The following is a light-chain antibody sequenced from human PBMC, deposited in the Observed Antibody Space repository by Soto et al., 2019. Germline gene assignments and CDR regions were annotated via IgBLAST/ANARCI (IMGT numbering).Light chain of an antibody. Sequence: EIVMTQSPATLSVSPGERATLSCRASQSLNINLAWYQQKPGQAPRLLIYGASTRATGIPARFSGSGSGTEFTLTISSLQSEDSAVYYCQQYNNWPRTFGQGTKVEIK. J-gene: IGKJ1*01. V-gene: IGKV3-15*01. CDR3: QQYNNWPRT. CDR2: GAS. CDR1: QSLNIN.